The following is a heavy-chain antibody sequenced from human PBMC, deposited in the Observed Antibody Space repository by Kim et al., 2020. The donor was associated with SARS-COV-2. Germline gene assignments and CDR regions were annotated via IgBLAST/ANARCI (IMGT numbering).Heavy chain of an antibody. V-gene: IGHV3-23*01. D-gene: IGHD2-15*01. Sequence: SGGSTYYADDVKGRFTISRDNSKNTLYLQMNSLRAEDTAVYYCAKDIVPWGQGTLVTVSS. J-gene: IGHJ5*02. CDR3: AKDIVP. CDR2: SGGST.